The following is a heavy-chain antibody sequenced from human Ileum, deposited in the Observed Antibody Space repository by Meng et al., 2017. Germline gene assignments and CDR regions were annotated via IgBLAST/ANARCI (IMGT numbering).Heavy chain of an antibody. D-gene: IGHD5-18*01. CDR2: ISSSSSYI. V-gene: IGHV3-21*01. Sequence: VRRVGRGAVRLTRGGVRRVTVAGSGFTLSRYSMNGVRQAPGKGLEWVSSISSSSSYIYYADSVKGRFTISRDNAKNSLYLQMNSLRAEDTAVYYCARGEYSYGLLFDYWGQGTLVTVSS. CDR3: ARGEYSYGLLFDY. CDR1: GFTLSRYS. J-gene: IGHJ4*02.